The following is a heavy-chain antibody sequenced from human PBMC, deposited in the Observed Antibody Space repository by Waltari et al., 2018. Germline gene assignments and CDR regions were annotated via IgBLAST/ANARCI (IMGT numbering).Heavy chain of an antibody. CDR3: ARSGSGSYYTGYFDY. CDR2: IIPIFGTA. D-gene: IGHD3-10*01. CDR1: GYTFTSYY. V-gene: IGHV1-69*05. J-gene: IGHJ4*02. Sequence: VQLVQSGAEVKKPGATVKVSCKASGYTFTSYYMPWVRQAPGQGLEWMGGIIPIFGTANYAQKFQGRVTITTDESTSTAYMELSSLRSEDTAVYYCARSGSGSYYTGYFDYWGQGTLVTVSS.